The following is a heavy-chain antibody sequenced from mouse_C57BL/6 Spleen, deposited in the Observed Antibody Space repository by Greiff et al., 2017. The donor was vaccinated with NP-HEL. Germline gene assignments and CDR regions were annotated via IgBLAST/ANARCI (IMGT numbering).Heavy chain of an antibody. CDR1: GYSITSGYY. CDR3: ARGWDVSAMDY. D-gene: IGHD4-1*01. CDR2: ISYDGSN. J-gene: IGHJ4*01. V-gene: IGHV3-6*01. Sequence: EVQLQESGPGLVKPSQSLSLTCSVTGYSITSGYYWNWIRQFPGNKLEWMGYISYDGSNNYNPSLKNRISITRDTSKNQFFLKLNSVTTEDTATYYCARGWDVSAMDYWGQGTSVTVSS.